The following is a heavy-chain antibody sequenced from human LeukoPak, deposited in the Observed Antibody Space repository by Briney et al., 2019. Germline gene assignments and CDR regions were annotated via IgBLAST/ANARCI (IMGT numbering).Heavy chain of an antibody. CDR2: INPSGGST. V-gene: IGHV1-46*01. CDR3: ARVRRGYSYGKDAFDI. CDR1: GYTFTSYC. Sequence: GASVKVSCKASGYTFTSYCMHWVRQAPGQGLEWMGIINPSGGSTSYAQKFQGRVTMTRDTSTSTVYMELSSLRSEDTAVYYCARVRRGYSYGKDAFDIWGQGTMVTVSS. D-gene: IGHD5-18*01. J-gene: IGHJ3*02.